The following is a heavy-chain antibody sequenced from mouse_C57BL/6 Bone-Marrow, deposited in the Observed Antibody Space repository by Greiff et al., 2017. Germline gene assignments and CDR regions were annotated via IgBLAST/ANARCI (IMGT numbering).Heavy chain of an antibody. CDR1: GYTFTSYW. J-gene: IGHJ2*01. Sequence: VQLQQSGAELVKPGASVKMSCKASGYTFTSYWMTWVKQRPGQGLEWIGDIYPGSGSTNYNEKFKSKATLTVDTSSSTAYMQLSSLTSEDSAVFYGARMRVYDGSFDYWGQGTTLTVSS. V-gene: IGHV1-55*01. CDR2: IYPGSGST. D-gene: IGHD1-1*01. CDR3: ARMRVYDGSFDY.